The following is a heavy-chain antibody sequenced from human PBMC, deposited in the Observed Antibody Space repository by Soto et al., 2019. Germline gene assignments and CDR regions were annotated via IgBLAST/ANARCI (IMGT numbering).Heavy chain of an antibody. CDR3: AGEGFSSGRAGGFDY. CDR2: ISHDATNK. Sequence: QVQLVESGGGVAQPGRSLRLSCVVSGFSLTDSVLHWVRQAPDKGLEWVALISHDATNKQYGDSVKGRFTISRDTSENTVYLEMSSLRAEDTSVYYCAGEGFSSGRAGGFDYWGQGTLVTVSS. V-gene: IGHV3-30*04. J-gene: IGHJ4*02. CDR1: GFSLTDSV. D-gene: IGHD6-19*01.